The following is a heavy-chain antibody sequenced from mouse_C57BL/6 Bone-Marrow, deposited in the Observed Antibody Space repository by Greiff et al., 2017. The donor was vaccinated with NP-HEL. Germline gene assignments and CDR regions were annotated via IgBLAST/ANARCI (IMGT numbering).Heavy chain of an antibody. V-gene: IGHV1-19*01. CDR1: GYTFTDYY. J-gene: IGHJ2*01. CDR2: INPYNGGT. CDR3: AREGSPYFDY. D-gene: IGHD1-1*02. Sequence: VQLQQSGPVLVKPGASVKMSCKASGYTFTDYYINWVKQSHGKSLEWIGVINPYNGGTSYNPKFKGKATLTVDKSSSTAYMERNSLTSEDSAVYYCAREGSPYFDYWGQGTTLTVSS.